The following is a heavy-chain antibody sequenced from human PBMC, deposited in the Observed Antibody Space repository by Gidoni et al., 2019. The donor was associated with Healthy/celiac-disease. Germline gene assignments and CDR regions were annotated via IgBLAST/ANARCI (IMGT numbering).Heavy chain of an antibody. D-gene: IGHD3-22*01. CDR1: GYTLTEFS. J-gene: IGHJ4*02. CDR2: FDPEDGET. CDR3: ATGRPTSYYYDSSGYYSY. V-gene: IGHV1-24*01. Sequence: QVQLVQSGAAVKKPGASVQVSCKVSGYTLTEFSMHWVRQAPGKGLEWMGGFDPEDGETIYAQKFQGRVTMTEDTSTDTAYMELSSLRSEDTAVYYCATGRPTSYYYDSSGYYSYWGQGTLVTVSS.